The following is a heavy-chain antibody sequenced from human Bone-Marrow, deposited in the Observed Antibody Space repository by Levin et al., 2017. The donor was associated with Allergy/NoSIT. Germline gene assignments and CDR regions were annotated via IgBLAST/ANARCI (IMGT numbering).Heavy chain of an antibody. Sequence: ASVKVSCKASGYTFTTYYLHWVRQAPGQGLEWMGIVNPSSGSTNYAQNFQGRLTMTRDTSTDTVYLELNSLRSEDTAVYYCARDYSDSSAYQVPHYWGQGTLVTVSS. J-gene: IGHJ4*02. D-gene: IGHD3-22*01. V-gene: IGHV1-46*01. CDR3: ARDYSDSSAYQVPHY. CDR2: VNPSSGST. CDR1: GYTFTTYY.